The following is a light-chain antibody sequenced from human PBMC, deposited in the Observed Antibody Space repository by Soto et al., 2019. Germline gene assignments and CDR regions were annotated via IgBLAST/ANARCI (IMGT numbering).Light chain of an antibody. V-gene: IGKV1-12*01. J-gene: IGKJ4*01. CDR2: AAS. CDR3: PQAYSFPLT. CDR1: QDIRSW. Sequence: DIQMTQSPSSVSASVGDRVTITCRASQDIRSWLGWYQQKPGKAPKVLIYAASSLQSGLPSRFSGSGSGTDFTLTISSLQPEDFATYYCPQAYSFPLTIGGGTRVEIK.